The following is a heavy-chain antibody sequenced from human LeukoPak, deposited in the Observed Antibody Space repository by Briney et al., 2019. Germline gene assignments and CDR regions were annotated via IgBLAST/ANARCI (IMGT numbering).Heavy chain of an antibody. V-gene: IGHV3-30*18. CDR1: GFTFSSYG. Sequence: PGRSLRLSCAASGFTFSSYGMHWVRQAPGKGLEWVAVISYDGSNKYYADSVKGRFTISRDNSKNTLYLQMNSLRAEDTAVYYCAKDLARSGWLGAFDIWGQGTMVTVSS. CDR2: ISYDGSNK. CDR3: AKDLARSGWLGAFDI. J-gene: IGHJ3*02. D-gene: IGHD6-19*01.